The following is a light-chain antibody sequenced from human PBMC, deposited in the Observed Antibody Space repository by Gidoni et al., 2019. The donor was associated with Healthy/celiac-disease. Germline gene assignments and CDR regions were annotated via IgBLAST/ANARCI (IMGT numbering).Light chain of an antibody. V-gene: IGKV3-15*01. J-gene: IGKJ1*01. Sequence: EIVMTQSPATLSVSPGERATLSCRASQSVSSNLAWYQQKPGQAPRHLIYGASTRATGIPARFSGSGSGTKFTLTISSLQSEDFAVYYCQQYNNWWTFGQGTKVEIK. CDR1: QSVSSN. CDR2: GAS. CDR3: QQYNNWWT.